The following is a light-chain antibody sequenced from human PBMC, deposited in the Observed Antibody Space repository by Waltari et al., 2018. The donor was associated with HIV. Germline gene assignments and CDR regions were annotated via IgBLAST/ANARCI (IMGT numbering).Light chain of an antibody. J-gene: IGLJ2*01. CDR1: SSNLGSNY. V-gene: IGLV1-47*01. Sequence: QSVLTQPPSASGTPGQRVTIPCSGSSSNLGSNYVYWYQQLPKTAPKLLIYRNNQRPSGVPDRFSGSKSGTSASLAISGLRSEDEADYYCAAWDDSLSGQVFGGGTKLTVL. CDR2: RNN. CDR3: AAWDDSLSGQV.